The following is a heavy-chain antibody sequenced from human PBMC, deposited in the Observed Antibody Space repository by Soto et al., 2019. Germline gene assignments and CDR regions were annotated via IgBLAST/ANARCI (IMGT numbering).Heavy chain of an antibody. CDR3: ARQTGYSSSWSIDY. J-gene: IGHJ4*02. D-gene: IGHD6-13*01. CDR2: IYYSGST. Sequence: LPETLSLTCTVSGGSISSSSYYWGWIRQPPGKGLEWIGSIYYSGSTYYNPSLKSRVTISVDTSKNQFSLKLSSVTAADTAVYYCARQTGYSSSWSIDYWGQGTLVTVSS. V-gene: IGHV4-39*01. CDR1: GGSISSSSYY.